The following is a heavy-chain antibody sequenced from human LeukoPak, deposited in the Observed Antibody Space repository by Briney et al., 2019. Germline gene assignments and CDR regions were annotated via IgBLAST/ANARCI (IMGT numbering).Heavy chain of an antibody. D-gene: IGHD2-15*01. V-gene: IGHV4-59*01. CDR3: ATTREDDYFDY. Sequence: MPGGSLRLSCAASGFTFSSYEMNWIRQPPGKGLEWIGYIYYSGSTNYNPSLKSRVTISVDTSKNQFSLKLSSVTAADTAVYYCATTREDDYFDYWGQGTLVTVSS. CDR1: GFTFSSYE. CDR2: IYYSGST. J-gene: IGHJ4*02.